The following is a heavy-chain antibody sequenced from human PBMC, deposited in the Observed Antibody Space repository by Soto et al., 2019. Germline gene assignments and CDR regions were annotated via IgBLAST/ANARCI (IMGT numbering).Heavy chain of an antibody. V-gene: IGHV3-30*18. D-gene: IGHD4-4*01. J-gene: IGHJ4*02. CDR3: AKDLTTVPRWVDY. CDR2: ISYDGSNK. Sequence: GGSLRLSCAASGFTFSSYGMHWVRQAPGKGLEWVAVISYDGSNKYYADSVKGRFTISRDNSKNTLYLQMNSLRAEDTAVYYCAKDLTTVPRWVDYWGQGTLVTVSS. CDR1: GFTFSSYG.